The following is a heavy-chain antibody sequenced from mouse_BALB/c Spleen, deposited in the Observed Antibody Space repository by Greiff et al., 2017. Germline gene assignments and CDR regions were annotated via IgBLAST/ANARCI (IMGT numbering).Heavy chain of an antibody. CDR1: GYTFTTYW. J-gene: IGHJ4*01. V-gene: IGHV1-7*01. CDR2: INPSTGYT. CDR3: AREGYAMDY. Sequence: VRLQQSGAELAKPGASVKMSCKASGYTFTTYWMHWVKQRPGQGLEWIGYINPSTGYTEYNQKFKDKATLTADKSSSTAYMQLSSLTSEDSAVYYCAREGYAMDYWGQGTSVTVSS.